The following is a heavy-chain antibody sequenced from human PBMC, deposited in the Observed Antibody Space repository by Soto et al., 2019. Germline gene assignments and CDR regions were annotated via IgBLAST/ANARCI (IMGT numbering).Heavy chain of an antibody. CDR3: AKGREGFGNDAFDI. Sequence: EVQLLESGGGLVQPGGSLTPSCAASGFTFSSYAMSWARQAPGKGLEWVSGISGSGGNTYYADSVKGRFTISRDNSKNTLYLQMNTLRAKDTAVYYCAKGREGFGNDAFDIWGQGTMVTVSS. D-gene: IGHD3-10*01. J-gene: IGHJ3*02. CDR1: GFTFSSYA. CDR2: ISGSGGNT. V-gene: IGHV3-23*01.